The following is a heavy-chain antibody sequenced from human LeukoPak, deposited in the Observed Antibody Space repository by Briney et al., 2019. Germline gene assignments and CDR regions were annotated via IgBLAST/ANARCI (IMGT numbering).Heavy chain of an antibody. V-gene: IGHV4-59*11. D-gene: IGHD2-2*02. CDR2: VYYSGST. Sequence: SETLSLTCTVSGGSISSHYWSWIRQPPGKGLEWIGYVYYSGSTSYNPSLKSRVTISVDTSKNQFSLKLSSVTAADTAVYFCTRVLMGSCSRTSCYSGRYFDYWGQGTLVTVSS. CDR3: TRVLMGSCSRTSCYSGRYFDY. J-gene: IGHJ4*02. CDR1: GGSISSHY.